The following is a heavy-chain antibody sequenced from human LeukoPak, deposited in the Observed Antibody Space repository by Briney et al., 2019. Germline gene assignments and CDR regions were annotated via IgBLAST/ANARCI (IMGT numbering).Heavy chain of an antibody. J-gene: IGHJ5*02. CDR1: GYSENFYG. V-gene: IGHV1-18*01. D-gene: IGHD3-9*01. Sequence: ASVKVSCKTSGYSENFYGITWVRQVAGQGLEWMGWISAQHGQTEYAPNSQDRVTMTTDTYTNTAYMELRSLRSDDTAVYYCARDGNADILTGYYMSWFDPWGQGTLVTVSS. CDR3: ARDGNADILTGYYMSWFDP. CDR2: ISAQHGQT.